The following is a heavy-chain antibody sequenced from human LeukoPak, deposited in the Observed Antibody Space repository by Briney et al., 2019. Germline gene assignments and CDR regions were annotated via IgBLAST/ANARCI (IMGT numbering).Heavy chain of an antibody. J-gene: IGHJ5*02. D-gene: IGHD5-18*01. CDR3: ARDAVDTAMATEPNWFDP. CDR2: ISSSGSTI. CDR1: GFTFSSYA. V-gene: IGHV3-48*04. Sequence: PGGSLRLSCAASGFTFSSYAMSWVRQAPGKGLEWVSYISSSGSTIYYADSVKGRFTISRDNAKNSLYLQMNSLRAEDTAVYYCARDAVDTAMATEPNWFDPWGQGTLVTVSS.